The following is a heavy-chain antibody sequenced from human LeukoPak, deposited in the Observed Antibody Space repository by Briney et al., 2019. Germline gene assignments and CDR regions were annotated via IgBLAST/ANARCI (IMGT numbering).Heavy chain of an antibody. D-gene: IGHD2-21*02. J-gene: IGHJ4*02. CDR1: GFTFSSYG. CDR3: AKERSRGGDCLDY. CDR2: ISGSGGST. Sequence: GGSLRLSCAASGFTFSSYGMSWVRQAPGKGLEWVSAISGSGGSTYYADSVKGRFTISRDNSKNTLYLQMNSLRAEETAVYYCAKERSRGGDCLDYWGQGTLVTVSS. V-gene: IGHV3-23*01.